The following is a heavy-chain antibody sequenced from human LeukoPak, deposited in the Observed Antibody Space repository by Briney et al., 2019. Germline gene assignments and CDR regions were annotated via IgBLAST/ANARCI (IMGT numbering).Heavy chain of an antibody. CDR3: AKDPGIAAGRGYYFHY. Sequence: PGGSLRLSCAASGFTFTSYAMSWVRQAPGKGLEWVSAISGSGGSTYYADSVKGRFTISRDNSKNTLYLQMNSLRAEDTAVYYCAKDPGIAAGRGYYFHYWGQGTLVTVSS. J-gene: IGHJ4*02. CDR1: GFTFTSYA. CDR2: ISGSGGST. V-gene: IGHV3-23*01. D-gene: IGHD6-13*01.